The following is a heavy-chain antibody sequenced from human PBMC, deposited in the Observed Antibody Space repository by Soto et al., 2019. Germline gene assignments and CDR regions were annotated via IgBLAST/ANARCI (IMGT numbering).Heavy chain of an antibody. CDR1: GGSISSSSYY. CDR2: IYYSGST. Sequence: QVQLQESGPGLVKPSETLSLTCTVSGGSISSSSYYWGWIRQPPGKGLEWIGTIYYSGSTYYNPSLKSRLIISIDTSKNQFSLKLSSVTAADTAVYYCVREDTSMDDGYDIWGQGTMVTVSS. CDR3: VREDTSMDDGYDI. D-gene: IGHD5-18*01. V-gene: IGHV4-39*02. J-gene: IGHJ3*02.